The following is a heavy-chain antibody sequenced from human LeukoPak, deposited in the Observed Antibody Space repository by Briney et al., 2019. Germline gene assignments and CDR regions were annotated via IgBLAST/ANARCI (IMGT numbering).Heavy chain of an antibody. CDR1: GFTFSSYG. CDR2: ISGSGGST. D-gene: IGHD2-15*01. Sequence: PGGSLRLSCAASGFTFSSYGMSWVRQAPGKGLEWVSAISGSGGSTYYADSVKGRFTISRDNSKNTLYLQMNSLRAEDTAVYYCAGFGWAYCSGGSCYPAEIDYWGQGTLVTVSS. CDR3: AGFGWAYCSGGSCYPAEIDY. J-gene: IGHJ4*02. V-gene: IGHV3-23*01.